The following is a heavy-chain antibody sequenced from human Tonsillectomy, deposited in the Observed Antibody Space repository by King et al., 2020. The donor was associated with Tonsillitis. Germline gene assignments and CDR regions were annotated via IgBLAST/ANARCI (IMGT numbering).Heavy chain of an antibody. CDR3: GREYWGAFDI. CDR2: INPSGTNI. J-gene: IGHJ3*02. V-gene: IGHV3-11*04. Sequence: VQLVESGGGLVKPGGSLRLSCAASRFTFSDYYMSWIRQAPGKGLEWISFINPSGTNIGYVDSVRGRFTISRDNAKNSMFLQMNSLSAEDTGVYYCGREYWGAFDIWGQGTMVTVSS. D-gene: IGHD7-27*01. CDR1: RFTFSDYY.